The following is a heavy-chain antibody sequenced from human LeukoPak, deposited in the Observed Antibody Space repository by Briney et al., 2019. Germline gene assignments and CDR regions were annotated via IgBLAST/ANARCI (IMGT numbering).Heavy chain of an antibody. D-gene: IGHD4-17*01. Sequence: PSETLSLTCSVSGGSLNYYYWSWIRQPAGRGLEWIGRVAGSGSTNYNPSLKSCATMSVDKTKNQFSLTLTAVTAADTAVYYCVREGRTGDYEGYWGPGTLVTVSS. CDR3: VREGRTGDYEGY. V-gene: IGHV4-4*07. CDR2: VAGSGST. J-gene: IGHJ4*02. CDR1: GGSLNYYY.